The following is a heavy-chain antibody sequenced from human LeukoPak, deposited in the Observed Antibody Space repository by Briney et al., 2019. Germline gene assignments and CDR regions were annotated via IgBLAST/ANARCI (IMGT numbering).Heavy chain of an antibody. Sequence: GGSLRLSCAASGFTFDDYAMHWVRQAPGKGLEWVSGISWNSGTIGYADSVKGRFTIFRDNAKNSLYLQMNSLRAEDTALYYCAKAVDQLLYNYYYAMDVWGQGTTVTVSS. CDR3: AKAVDQLLYNYYYAMDV. CDR2: ISWNSGTI. CDR1: GFTFDDYA. J-gene: IGHJ6*02. D-gene: IGHD2-2*02. V-gene: IGHV3-9*01.